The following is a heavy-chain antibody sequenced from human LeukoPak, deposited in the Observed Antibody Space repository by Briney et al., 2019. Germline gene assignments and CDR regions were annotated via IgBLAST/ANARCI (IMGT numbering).Heavy chain of an antibody. CDR1: DGSISNYY. CDR2: IYYSGST. CDR3: ARNAAVATSRSWFDP. D-gene: IGHD6-19*01. V-gene: IGHV4-59*08. Sequence: SETLSLTCTVSDGSISNYYWSWIRQPPGKGLEWIGYIYYSGSTNYNPSLKSRVTMSVDTSKNQFSLKLSSVTAADTAVYYCARNAAVATSRSWFDPWGQGTLDTVSS. J-gene: IGHJ5*02.